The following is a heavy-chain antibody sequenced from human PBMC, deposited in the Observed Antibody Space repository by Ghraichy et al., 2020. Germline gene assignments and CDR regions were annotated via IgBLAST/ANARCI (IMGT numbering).Heavy chain of an antibody. CDR1: GYTFTGYY. D-gene: IGHD2-2*01. J-gene: IGHJ5*02. Sequence: ASVKVSCKASGYTFTGYYMHWVRQAPGQGLEWMGRINPNSGGTNYAQKFQGRVTMTRDTSIGTAYMELSRLRSDDTAVYYCARGDIVVVPPLNWFDPWGQGTLVTVSS. CDR3: ARGDIVVVPPLNWFDP. V-gene: IGHV1-2*06. CDR2: INPNSGGT.